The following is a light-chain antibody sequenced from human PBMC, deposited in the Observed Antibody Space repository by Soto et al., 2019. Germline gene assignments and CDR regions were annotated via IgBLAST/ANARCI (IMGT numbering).Light chain of an antibody. CDR2: KAS. V-gene: IGKV1-5*03. CDR1: QTISSW. J-gene: IGKJ1*01. Sequence: DIQLTQSPSTLSRSVGDRVTITWRASQTISSWLAWYKQKPGKAPKLLIYKASTLKSGVPSRFRGSGSGTEFTLTISSLTPDDFETYYCQHYNSYSEAFGQGTKVDIK. CDR3: QHYNSYSEA.